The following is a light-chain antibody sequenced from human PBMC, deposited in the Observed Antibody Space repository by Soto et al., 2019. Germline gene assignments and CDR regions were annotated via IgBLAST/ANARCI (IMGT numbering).Light chain of an antibody. CDR3: QQYGSSSYT. CDR1: QDISNH. J-gene: IGKJ2*01. CDR2: DAS. V-gene: IGKV1-33*01. Sequence: DIQMTQSPSSLSASVGDRVTITCQASQDISNHLNWYQRKPGKAPKLLIYDASNLETGVPSRFSGSGSGTDFTFTISSLQPEDIATYYCQQYGSSSYTFGQGTKLEIK.